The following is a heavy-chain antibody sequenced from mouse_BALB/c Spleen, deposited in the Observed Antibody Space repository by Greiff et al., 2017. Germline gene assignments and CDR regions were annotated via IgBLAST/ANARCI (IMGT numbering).Heavy chain of an antibody. CDR1: GFTFSSSA. CDR3: ARRGVYDYDAWFAY. J-gene: IGHJ3*01. V-gene: IGHV5-6-5*01. CDR2: ISSGGST. Sequence: EVMLVESGGGLVKPGGSLKLSCAASGFTFSSSAMSWVRQTPEKRLEWVASISSGGSTYYPDSVKGRFTISRDNARNILYLQMSSLRSEDTAMYYCARRGVYDYDAWFAYWGQGTLVTVSA. D-gene: IGHD2-4*01.